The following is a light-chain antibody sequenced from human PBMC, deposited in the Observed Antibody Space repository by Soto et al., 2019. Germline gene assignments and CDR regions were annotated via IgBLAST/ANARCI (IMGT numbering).Light chain of an antibody. Sequence: EIVLTQSPATLSLSPGERATLSCRASQTISYYLAWYQQKPGQAPRLLIYDASNRATGIPARFSGSGSGTDFTLTISSLEPEDFAVYYCQQYRTFGQGTKLEIK. CDR1: QTISYY. CDR3: QQYRT. V-gene: IGKV3-11*01. CDR2: DAS. J-gene: IGKJ2*01.